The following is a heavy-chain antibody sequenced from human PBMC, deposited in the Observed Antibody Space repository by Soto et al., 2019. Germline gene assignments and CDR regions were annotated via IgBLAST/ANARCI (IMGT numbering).Heavy chain of an antibody. D-gene: IGHD3-22*01. V-gene: IGHV1-18*01. CDR3: ARARITMIVVGMAADY. CDR2: ISAYNGNT. CDR1: GYTFTSYG. J-gene: IGHJ4*02. Sequence: QVQLVQSGAEVKKPGASVKVSCKASGYTFTSYGISWVRQAPGQGLERMGWISAYNGNTNYAQKLQGRVTMTTDKSTSTAYMELRSLRSDDTAVYYCARARITMIVVGMAADYWGQGTLVTVSS.